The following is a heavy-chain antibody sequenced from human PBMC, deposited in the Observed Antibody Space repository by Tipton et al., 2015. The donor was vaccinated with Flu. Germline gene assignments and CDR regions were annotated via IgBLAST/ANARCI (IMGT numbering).Heavy chain of an antibody. J-gene: IGHJ4*02. V-gene: IGHV4-31*03. CDR1: GGSISSGGYY. Sequence: TLSLTCTVSGGSISSGGYYWSWIRQHPGKGLEWIGYIYYSGSTYYNPSLKSRVTRSVDTSKNQFSLKLSSVTAADTAVYYCAREGDYYDSSGPISLFYYWGQGTLVTVSS. CDR3: AREGDYYDSSGPISLFYY. D-gene: IGHD3-22*01. CDR2: IYYSGST.